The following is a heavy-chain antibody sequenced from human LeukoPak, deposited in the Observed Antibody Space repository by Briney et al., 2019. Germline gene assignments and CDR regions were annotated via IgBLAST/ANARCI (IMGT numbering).Heavy chain of an antibody. CDR2: IYTNGDT. CDR1: TGSISGYY. D-gene: IGHD6-13*01. J-gene: IGHJ4*02. V-gene: IGHV4-4*07. Sequence: SETLSLTCTVSTGSISGYYWSWIRQPAGQGLEWIGRIYTNGDTRYNPSLKSRVTISVDTSQNQVSLNLRPVTAADTAVYYCARAAGAAGGQYFDYWGQGTLVTVSS. CDR3: ARAAGAAGGQYFDY.